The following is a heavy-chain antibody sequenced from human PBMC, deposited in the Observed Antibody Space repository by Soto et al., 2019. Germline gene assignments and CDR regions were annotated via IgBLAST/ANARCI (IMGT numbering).Heavy chain of an antibody. CDR3: ASGPYDFWSGYYLDY. D-gene: IGHD3-3*01. J-gene: IGHJ4*02. Sequence: QVQLVESGGGVVQPGRSLRLSCAASGFTFSSYGMHWVRQAPGKGLEWVAVISYDGSNKYYADSVKGRFTISRDNSKNTLYLQMNSLRAEDTAVYYCASGPYDFWSGYYLDYWGQGTLVTVSS. CDR2: ISYDGSNK. CDR1: GFTFSSYG. V-gene: IGHV3-30*03.